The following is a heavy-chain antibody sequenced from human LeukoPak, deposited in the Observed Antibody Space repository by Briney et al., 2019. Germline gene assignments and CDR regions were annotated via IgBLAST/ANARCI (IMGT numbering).Heavy chain of an antibody. CDR2: IKQDGSEK. J-gene: IGHJ4*02. D-gene: IGHD2-8*01. Sequence: TGGSLRLSCAVSGFTFSNYWMTWVRQAPGKGLEWVANIKQDGSEKYYVDSVKGRSTISRDNAKSSLYLQMNSLRVEDTAVYYCTRGVTIVPDCWGQGTLVTVSS. CDR3: TRGVTIVPDC. V-gene: IGHV3-7*01. CDR1: GFTFSNYW.